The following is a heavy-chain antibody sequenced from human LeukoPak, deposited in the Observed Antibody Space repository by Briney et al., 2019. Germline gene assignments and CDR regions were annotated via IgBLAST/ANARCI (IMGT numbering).Heavy chain of an antibody. D-gene: IGHD6-13*01. CDR1: GFTFSSYS. V-gene: IGHV3-74*01. CDR2: INSDGSST. J-gene: IGHJ4*02. CDR3: AKKLALDY. Sequence: GGSLRLSCAASGFTFSSYSMHWVRQAPGKGLAWVSRINSDGSSTSYADSVKGRFTISRDNSKNTLYLQMNSLRAEDTAVYYCAKKLALDYWGQGTLVTVSS.